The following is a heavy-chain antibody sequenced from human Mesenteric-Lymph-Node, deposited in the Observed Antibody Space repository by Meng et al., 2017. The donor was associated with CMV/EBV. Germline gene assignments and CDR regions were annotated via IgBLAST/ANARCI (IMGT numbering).Heavy chain of an antibody. CDR3: ARAFCGGECFSSSNYYYGMDV. CDR1: GGSFSGYY. V-gene: IGHV4-34*01. Sequence: SETLSLTCAVYGGSFSGYYWSWVRQPPGRGLEWIGEINHSGNTNYNPSLKSRVTISVDTSKNQFSLKLRSVTAADTAVYYCARAFCGGECFSSSNYYYGMDVWGQGTTVTVSS. J-gene: IGHJ6*02. D-gene: IGHD2-21*01. CDR2: INHSGNT.